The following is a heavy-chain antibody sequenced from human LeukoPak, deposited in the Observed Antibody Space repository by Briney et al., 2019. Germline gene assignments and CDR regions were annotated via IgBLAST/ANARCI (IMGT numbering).Heavy chain of an antibody. CDR1: GFTFSDYY. CDR2: ISSSGSTI. CDR3: ARDLGSGTTYKGIDAFDI. V-gene: IGHV3-11*04. Sequence: GGSLRLSCAASGFTFSDYYMSWIRQAPGKGLEWVSYISSSGSTIYYADSVKGRFTISRDNAKNSLYLQMNSLRAEDTAVYYCARDLGSGTTYKGIDAFDIWGQGTMVTVSS. D-gene: IGHD1-1*01. J-gene: IGHJ3*02.